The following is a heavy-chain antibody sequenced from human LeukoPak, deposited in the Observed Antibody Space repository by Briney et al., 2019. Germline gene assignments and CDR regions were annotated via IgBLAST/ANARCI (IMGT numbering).Heavy chain of an antibody. CDR3: ANTAVAGRIGWFDP. CDR1: GGSISSYY. V-gene: IGHV4-59*01. D-gene: IGHD6-19*01. J-gene: IGHJ5*02. Sequence: PSETLSLTCTVSGGSISSYYWSWIRQPPGKGLEWIGYIYYSGSTNYNPSLKSRVTISVDTSKNQFSLKLSSVTAADTAVYYCANTAVAGRIGWFDPWGQGTLVTVSS. CDR2: IYYSGST.